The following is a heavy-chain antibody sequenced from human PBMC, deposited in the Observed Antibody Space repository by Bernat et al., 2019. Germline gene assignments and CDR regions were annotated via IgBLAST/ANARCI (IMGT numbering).Heavy chain of an antibody. CDR2: IWYDGSNK. CDR3: AREWYSSYFDY. CDR1: GFTFSSYG. V-gene: IGHV3-33*01. Sequence: QVQPVESGGGVVQPGRSLRLSCAASGFTFSSYGMHWVRQAPGKGLEWVAVIWYDGSNKYYADSVKGRFTISRDNSKNTLYLQMNSLRAEDTAVYYCAREWYSSYFDYWGQGPLVTVSS. J-gene: IGHJ4*02. D-gene: IGHD6-13*01.